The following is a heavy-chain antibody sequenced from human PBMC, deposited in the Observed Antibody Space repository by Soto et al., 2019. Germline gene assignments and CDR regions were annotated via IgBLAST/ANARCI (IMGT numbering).Heavy chain of an antibody. V-gene: IGHV3-23*01. CDR3: AKDRDDYRNYVFDY. CDR1: GFTFTNYA. Sequence: GGSLRLSCAASGFTFTNYAMTWVRQAPGKGLEWVSISSGSGSGGSTNYADSVKGRFTIARDNSKNTLYLQMNSLRVEDTAVYYCAKDRDDYRNYVFDYWGQGTLVTVSS. CDR2: SSGSGSGGST. J-gene: IGHJ4*02. D-gene: IGHD4-4*01.